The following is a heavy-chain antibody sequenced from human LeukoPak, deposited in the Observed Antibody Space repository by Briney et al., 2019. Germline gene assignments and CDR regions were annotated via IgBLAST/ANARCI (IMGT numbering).Heavy chain of an antibody. J-gene: IGHJ4*02. CDR1: GYTFTSYY. V-gene: IGHV1-46*01. Sequence: ASVKVSCKASGYTFTSYYMHWVRQAPGQGLEWMGIINPSGGSTSYAQKFQGRVTMTRDMSTSTVYMELSSLRSDDTAVYYCARSRHSAMVNRYWGQGTLVTVSS. CDR3: ARSRHSAMVNRY. D-gene: IGHD5-18*01. CDR2: INPSGGST.